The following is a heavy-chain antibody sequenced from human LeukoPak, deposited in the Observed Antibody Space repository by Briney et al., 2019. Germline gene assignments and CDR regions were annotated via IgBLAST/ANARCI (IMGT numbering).Heavy chain of an antibody. J-gene: IGHJ5*02. CDR2: FDPEDGET. D-gene: IGHD3-9*01. V-gene: IGHV1-24*01. Sequence: SVKVSCKVSGYTLTELSMHWVRQAPGKGLEWMGGFDPEDGETVYAQKFQGRVTMTEDTSTDTAYMELSSLRSEDTAVYYCATTGTPLRYFDWLLGGFDPWGQGTLVTVSS. CDR3: ATTGTPLRYFDWLLGGFDP. CDR1: GYTLTELS.